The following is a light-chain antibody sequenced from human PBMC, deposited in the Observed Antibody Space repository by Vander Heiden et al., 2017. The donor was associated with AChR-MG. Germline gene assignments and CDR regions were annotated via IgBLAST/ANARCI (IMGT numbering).Light chain of an antibody. CDR3: QQYGSSRYT. CDR2: VAS. J-gene: IGKJ2*01. V-gene: IGKV3-20*01. Sequence: EIVLTQSPGTLSLSPGERATLSCRASESVSSNYLAWYQQKPGQAPRLLIYVASTRAPGIPDRFSGSGSGTDFTLTISGLEPEDFAVYYCQQYGSSRYTFGQGTKFEIK. CDR1: ESVSSNY.